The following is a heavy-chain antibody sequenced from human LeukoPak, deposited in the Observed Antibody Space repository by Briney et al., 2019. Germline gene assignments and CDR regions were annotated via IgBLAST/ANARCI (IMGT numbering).Heavy chain of an antibody. D-gene: IGHD2-15*01. V-gene: IGHV4-59*01. CDR3: ARGYRHFDI. J-gene: IGHJ3*02. CDR2: IYYSGST. Sequence: PSQTLSLTCTVSGGSISSYYWSWIRQPPGKGLEWIGYIYYSGSTNYNPSLKSRVTISVDTSKNQFSLKLSSVTAADTAVYYCARGYRHFDIWGQGTMVTVSS. CDR1: GGSISSYY.